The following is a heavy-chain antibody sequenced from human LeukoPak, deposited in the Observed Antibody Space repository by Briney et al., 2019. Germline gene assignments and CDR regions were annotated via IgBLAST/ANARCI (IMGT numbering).Heavy chain of an antibody. D-gene: IGHD3-22*01. V-gene: IGHV4-31*03. CDR3: ARVPRYYYDSSGHEQNWFDP. CDR1: GGSISSGGYY. CDR2: IYCSGST. J-gene: IGHJ5*02. Sequence: SETLSLTCTVSGGSISSGGYYWSWIRQHPGKGLEWIGYIYCSGSTYYNPSLKSRVTISVDTSKNQFSLKLSSVTAADTAVYYCARVPRYYYDSSGHEQNWFDPWGQGTLVTVSS.